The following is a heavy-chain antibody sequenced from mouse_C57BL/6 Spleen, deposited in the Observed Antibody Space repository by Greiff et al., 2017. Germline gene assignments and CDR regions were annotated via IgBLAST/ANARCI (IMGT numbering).Heavy chain of an antibody. Sequence: VQLQQSGAELVKPGASVKISCKASGYAFSSYWMNWVKQRPGKGLEWIGQIYPGDGDTNYNGKFKGKGTLTADKSSSTAYMQRSSLTSEDSAVYFCARKAAPYAMDYWGQGTSVTVSS. CDR1: GYAFSSYW. CDR3: ARKAAPYAMDY. V-gene: IGHV1-80*01. CDR2: IYPGDGDT. J-gene: IGHJ4*01.